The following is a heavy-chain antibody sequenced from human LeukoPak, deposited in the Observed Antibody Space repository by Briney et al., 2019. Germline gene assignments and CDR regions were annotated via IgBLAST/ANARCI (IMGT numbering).Heavy chain of an antibody. D-gene: IGHD3-10*01. V-gene: IGHV4-59*01. J-gene: IGHJ4*02. Sequence: PSETLSLTCTVSGGSISSYYWSWIRQPPGKGLEWIGYIYYSGSTNYNPSLKSRVTISVDTSKNQFSLKLSSVTAADTAVYYCARVDYYGSVDYWGQGTLVTVSS. CDR3: ARVDYYGSVDY. CDR2: IYYSGST. CDR1: GGSISSYY.